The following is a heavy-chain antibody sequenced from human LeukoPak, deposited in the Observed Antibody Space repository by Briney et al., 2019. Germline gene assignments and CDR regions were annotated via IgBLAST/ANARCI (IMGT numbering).Heavy chain of an antibody. D-gene: IGHD3-3*01. Sequence: ASVKVSCKASGYTFTSYGISWVRRAPGQGLEWMGWISAYNGNTNYAQKLQGRVTMTTDTSTSTAYMELRSLRSDDTAVYYCARDTDWSAQRFWFDPWGQGTLVTVSS. CDR1: GYTFTSYG. CDR3: ARDTDWSAQRFWFDP. J-gene: IGHJ5*02. CDR2: ISAYNGNT. V-gene: IGHV1-18*01.